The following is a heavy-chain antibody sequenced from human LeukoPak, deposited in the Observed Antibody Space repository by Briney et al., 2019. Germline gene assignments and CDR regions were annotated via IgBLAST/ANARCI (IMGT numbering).Heavy chain of an antibody. CDR3: ARDSGFSGTQRGEY. CDR2: ISYDGTNK. V-gene: IGHV3-30*03. Sequence: GGSLRLSCAASGFTFSSYGMSWVRQAPGKGLEWVAVISYDGTNKYYADSVKGRFTISRDNFKYTLYLQMNSLRTEDTAVYYCARDSGFSGTQRGEYWGQGTLVTVSS. D-gene: IGHD3/OR15-3a*01. CDR1: GFTFSSYG. J-gene: IGHJ4*02.